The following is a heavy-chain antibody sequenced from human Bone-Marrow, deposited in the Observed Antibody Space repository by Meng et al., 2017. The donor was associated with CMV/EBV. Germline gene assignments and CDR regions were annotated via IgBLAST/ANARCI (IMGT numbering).Heavy chain of an antibody. J-gene: IGHJ4*02. Sequence: GGTFSSYAVSWVRQAPGQGLEWMGGIIPIFGTANYAQKFQGRVTITTDESTSTAYMELSSLRSEDTAVYYCASSWGYCNGGSCPNSNWGQRTLVTVSS. D-gene: IGHD2-15*01. CDR2: IIPIFGTA. CDR3: ASSWGYCNGGSCPNSN. CDR1: GGTFSSYA. V-gene: IGHV1-69*05.